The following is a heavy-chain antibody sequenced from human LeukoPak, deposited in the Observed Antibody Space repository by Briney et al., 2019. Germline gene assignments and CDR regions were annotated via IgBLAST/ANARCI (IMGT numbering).Heavy chain of an antibody. V-gene: IGHV3-48*01. D-gene: IGHD3-3*01. Sequence: GGPLRLSCAASGFTFSSYSMNWVRQAPGKGLEWVSYISSSSSTIYYADSVKGRLTISRDNAKNSLYLQMNSLRAEDTAVYYCARDGPYYDFWSGYYSLDYWGQGTLVTVSS. J-gene: IGHJ4*02. CDR1: GFTFSSYS. CDR2: ISSSSSTI. CDR3: ARDGPYYDFWSGYYSLDY.